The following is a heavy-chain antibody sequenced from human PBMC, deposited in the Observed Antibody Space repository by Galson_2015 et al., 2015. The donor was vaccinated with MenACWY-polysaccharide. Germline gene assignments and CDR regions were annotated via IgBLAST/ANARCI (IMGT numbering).Heavy chain of an antibody. Sequence: SLRLSCATSGFTFGDCAMAWFRQGPGKGLEWVGFIRSKPDGGTTNYAASVKGRFTISRDDSKSIAYLQMDSLKTEDTAVYYCTRDRPIDYWGQGTLVTVSS. J-gene: IGHJ4*02. CDR1: GFTFGDCA. CDR2: IRSKPDGGTT. V-gene: IGHV3-49*03. CDR3: TRDRPIDY.